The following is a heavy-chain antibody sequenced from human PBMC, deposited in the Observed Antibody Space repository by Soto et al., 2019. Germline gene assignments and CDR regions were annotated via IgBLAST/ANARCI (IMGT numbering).Heavy chain of an antibody. D-gene: IGHD3-22*01. V-gene: IGHV3-23*01. CDR3: APRNYYETTGYYYWYYLAL. J-gene: IGHJ4*02. CDR1: GLTFRHYA. Sequence: GGSLRLSCAASGLTFRHYAMSWVRQAPGKGLEWVSVISESGDSTYYAASVKGRFTISRDNSKNTVYLQMNRLVADDTALYYCAPRNYYETTGYYYWYYLALWGLGPRVTVS. CDR2: ISESGDST.